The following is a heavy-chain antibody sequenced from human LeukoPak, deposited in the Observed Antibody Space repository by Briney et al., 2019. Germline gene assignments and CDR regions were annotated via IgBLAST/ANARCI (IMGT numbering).Heavy chain of an antibody. Sequence: QSGGSLRLSCAASGFTFSSYAMHWVRQAPGKGLEWVAVISYDGSNKYYADSVKGRFTISRDNSKNTLYLQMNSLRAEDTAVYYCAREYSSSWYGGSGEYFQHWGQGTLVTVSS. D-gene: IGHD6-13*01. V-gene: IGHV3-30*04. CDR2: ISYDGSNK. J-gene: IGHJ1*01. CDR1: GFTFSSYA. CDR3: AREYSSSWYGGSGEYFQH.